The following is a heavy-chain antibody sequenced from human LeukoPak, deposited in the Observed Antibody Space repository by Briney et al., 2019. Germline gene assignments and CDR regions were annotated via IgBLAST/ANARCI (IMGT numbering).Heavy chain of an antibody. CDR3: ARESAAAGDDAFDI. J-gene: IGHJ3*02. V-gene: IGHV4-39*02. Sequence: SETLSLTCTVSGGSISSSSYYWGWIRQPPGKGLEWIGSIYYSGSTYYNPSLKSRVTISVDTSKNQFSLKLSSVTAADTAVYYCARESAAAGDDAFDIWGQGTMVTVSS. CDR2: IYYSGST. D-gene: IGHD6-13*01. CDR1: GGSISSSSYY.